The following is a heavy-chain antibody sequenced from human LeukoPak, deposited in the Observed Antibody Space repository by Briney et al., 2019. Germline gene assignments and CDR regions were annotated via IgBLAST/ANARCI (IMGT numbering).Heavy chain of an antibody. V-gene: IGHV3-21*01. CDR3: ASGIAVADTKGAFDI. CDR1: GVTLSNTW. Sequence: GGSLRLSCAASGVTLSNTWMTWVRQAPGKGLEWVSSISSSSSYIYYADSVKGRFTISRDNAKNSLYLQMNSLRVEDTAVYYCASGIAVADTKGAFDIWGQGTMVTVSS. D-gene: IGHD6-19*01. J-gene: IGHJ3*02. CDR2: ISSSSSYI.